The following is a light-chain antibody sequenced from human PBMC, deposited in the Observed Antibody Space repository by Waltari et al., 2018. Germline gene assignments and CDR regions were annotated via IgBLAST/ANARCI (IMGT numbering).Light chain of an antibody. CDR1: QSLLHSNGYNY. CDR3: MQALQTPGPFT. V-gene: IGKV2-28*01. J-gene: IGKJ3*01. CDR2: LGS. Sequence: DIVMTQSPLSLPVTPGAPASISCRSSQSLLHSNGYNYLDWYLQKPGQSPQLLIYLGSNRASGVPDRFSGSGSGTDFTLKISRVEAEDVGVYYCMQALQTPGPFTFGPGTKVDIK.